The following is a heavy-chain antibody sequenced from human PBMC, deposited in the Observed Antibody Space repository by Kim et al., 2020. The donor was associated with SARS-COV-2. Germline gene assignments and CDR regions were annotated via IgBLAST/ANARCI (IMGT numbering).Heavy chain of an antibody. CDR1: GGSISSSSYY. J-gene: IGHJ4*02. D-gene: IGHD3-22*01. V-gene: IGHV4-39*01. Sequence: SETLSLTCTVSGGSISSSSYYWGWIRQPPGKGLEWIGSIYYSGSTYYNPSLKSRVTISVDTSKNQFSLKLSSVTAADTAVYYCARHPDYYDSSGYVPNPYYFDYWGQGTLVTVSS. CDR2: IYYSGST. CDR3: ARHPDYYDSSGYVPNPYYFDY.